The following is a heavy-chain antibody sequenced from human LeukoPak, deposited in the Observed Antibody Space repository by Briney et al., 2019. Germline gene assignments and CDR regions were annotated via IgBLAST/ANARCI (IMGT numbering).Heavy chain of an antibody. CDR3: ARCSSGSYRDY. CDR2: INHSGST. Sequence: SETLSLTCAVYGWTFSGYYWSWIRQPPGKGLEWIGEINHSGSTNYNPSLKSRVTISVDTSKNQFSLKLSSVTAADTAVYYCARCSSGSYRDYWGQGTLVTVSS. D-gene: IGHD6-19*01. CDR1: GWTFSGYY. J-gene: IGHJ4*02. V-gene: IGHV4-34*01.